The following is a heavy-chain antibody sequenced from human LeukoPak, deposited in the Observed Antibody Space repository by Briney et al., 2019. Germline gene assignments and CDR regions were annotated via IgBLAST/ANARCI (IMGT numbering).Heavy chain of an antibody. D-gene: IGHD4-23*01. J-gene: IGHJ4*02. CDR1: GFTFSSYA. V-gene: IGHV3-23*01. Sequence: PGGSLGLSCAASGFTFSSYAMSWVRQAPGKGLEWVSAISGSGGSTYYADSVKGRFTISRDNSKNTLYLQMNSLRAEDTAVYYCAKCSGGPSYFDYWGQGTLVTVSS. CDR2: ISGSGGST. CDR3: AKCSGGPSYFDY.